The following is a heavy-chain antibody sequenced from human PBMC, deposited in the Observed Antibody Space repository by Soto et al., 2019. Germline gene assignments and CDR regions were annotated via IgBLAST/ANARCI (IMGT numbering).Heavy chain of an antibody. J-gene: IGHJ4*02. V-gene: IGHV1-3*05. CDR1: GYTFTSYA. CDR3: ARSIVVVTALDY. D-gene: IGHD2-21*02. CDR2: INAGNGNT. Sequence: QVQLVQSGAEEKKPGASVKVSCKASGYTFTSYAMHWVRQAPGQRLEWMGWINAGNGNTKYSQKFQGRVTITRDTSPSTAYMELRRLRSEDTAVYYCARSIVVVTALDYWGQGTLVTVSS.